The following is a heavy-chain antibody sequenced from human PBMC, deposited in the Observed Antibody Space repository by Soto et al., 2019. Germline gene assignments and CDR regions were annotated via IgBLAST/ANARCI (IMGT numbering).Heavy chain of an antibody. CDR1: GDSIRSSY. J-gene: IGHJ4*02. Sequence: PSETLSLTCTVSGDSIRSSYWSWVRQPPGRGLEWIGYVYHTGTTNSNPSLKSRVTISADTSKNLFSLKVVSVTPADTAVYFCARDMSGGSSWYEFDSWGPGTLVTVSS. D-gene: IGHD6-13*01. V-gene: IGHV4-59*01. CDR2: VYHTGTT. CDR3: ARDMSGGSSWYEFDS.